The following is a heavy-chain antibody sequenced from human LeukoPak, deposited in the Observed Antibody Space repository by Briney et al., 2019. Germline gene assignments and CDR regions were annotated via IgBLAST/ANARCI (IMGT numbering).Heavy chain of an antibody. D-gene: IGHD3-3*01. CDR3: ANSMELFLEWLLYLDY. V-gene: IGHV3-23*01. Sequence: GGSLRLSCAASGFTFSSYAMSWVRQAPGKGLEWVSAISGSGGSAYYADSVKGRFTISRDNSKNTLYLQMNSLRAEDTAVYYCANSMELFLEWLLYLDYWGQGTLVTVSS. J-gene: IGHJ4*02. CDR2: ISGSGGSA. CDR1: GFTFSSYA.